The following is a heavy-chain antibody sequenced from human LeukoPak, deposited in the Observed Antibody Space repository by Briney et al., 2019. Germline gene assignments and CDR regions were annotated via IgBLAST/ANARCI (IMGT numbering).Heavy chain of an antibody. CDR3: ARHAGGEFDP. CDR2: IYYSGST. J-gene: IGHJ5*02. V-gene: IGHV4-59*01. CDR1: GGSISSYY. D-gene: IGHD3-16*01. Sequence: PSETLSLTCTVSGGSISSYYWSWVRQPPGKGLEWIGYIYYSGSTNYNPSLKSRVTISVDTSKNQFSLKLSSVTAADTAVYYCARHAGGEFDPWGQGTLVTVSS.